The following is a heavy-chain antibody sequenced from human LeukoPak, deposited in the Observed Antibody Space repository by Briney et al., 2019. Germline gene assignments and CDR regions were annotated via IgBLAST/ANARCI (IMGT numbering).Heavy chain of an antibody. CDR2: ISGSGGST. CDR3: AKSRGRGVTMVRGVILASYYYYYGMDV. V-gene: IGHV3-23*01. J-gene: IGHJ6*02. D-gene: IGHD3-10*01. CDR1: GFTFSSHA. Sequence: GGSLRLSCAASGFTFSSHAMSWVRQAPGKGLEWVSAISGSGGSTYYAASVKGRFTISRDNPKNTLYLQMNSLRAEDTAVYYCAKSRGRGVTMVRGVILASYYYYYGMDVWGQGTTVTVSS.